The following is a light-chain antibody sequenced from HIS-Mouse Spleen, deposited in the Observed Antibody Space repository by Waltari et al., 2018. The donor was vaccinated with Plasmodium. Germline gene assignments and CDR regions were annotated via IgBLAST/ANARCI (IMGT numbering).Light chain of an antibody. V-gene: IGKV3-11*01. Sequence: EIVLTQSPATLSLSPGERATLSCRASQSVSSYLAWYQQNPGQAPRLLIYDASNRATGIPARFSGSGSGTEFTLTISSLEPEDFAVYYCQQRSNWPRVLTFGGGTKVEIK. CDR3: QQRSNWPRVLT. CDR2: DAS. CDR1: QSVSSY. J-gene: IGKJ4*01.